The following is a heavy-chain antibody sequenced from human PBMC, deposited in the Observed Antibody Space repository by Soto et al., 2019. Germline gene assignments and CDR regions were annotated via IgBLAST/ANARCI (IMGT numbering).Heavy chain of an antibody. Sequence: TSETLSLTCTVSGGSISSSSYYWGWIRQPPGKGLEWIGSIYYSGSTYYNPSLKSRVTISVDTSKNQFSLKLSSVTAADTAVYYCARHGALYDILTGYYTNWFDPWGQGTLVTVSS. CDR2: IYYSGST. D-gene: IGHD3-9*01. CDR3: ARHGALYDILTGYYTNWFDP. V-gene: IGHV4-39*01. CDR1: GGSISSSSYY. J-gene: IGHJ5*02.